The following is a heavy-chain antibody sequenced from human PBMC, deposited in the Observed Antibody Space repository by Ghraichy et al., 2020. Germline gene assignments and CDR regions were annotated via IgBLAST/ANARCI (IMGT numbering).Heavy chain of an antibody. D-gene: IGHD6-13*01. CDR1: DGSISTYF. V-gene: IGHV4-59*01. CDR3: ARSFYSSSWYAFDY. J-gene: IGHJ4*02. Sequence: ETLSLTCTVSDGSISTYFWSWIRQPPGKGLEWIGYIYYSGNTNYNPSLKSRVTISVDTSKNQFSLKLSSVTAADTAVYYCARSFYSSSWYAFDYWGQGTLVTVSS. CDR2: IYYSGNT.